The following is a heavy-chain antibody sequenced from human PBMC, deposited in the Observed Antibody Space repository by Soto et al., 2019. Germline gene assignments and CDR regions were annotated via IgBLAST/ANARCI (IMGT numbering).Heavy chain of an antibody. CDR3: TRDSSRDSSARGSFDP. D-gene: IGHD6-13*01. CDR2: ISSNSAYI. V-gene: IGHV3-21*01. Sequence: PGGSLRLSCAASGFTFRSFTMNWVRQAPGRGLEWVSTISSNSAYIYYTDALRGRFTISRDNAKNSLHLQMNSLRAEDTAVYYCTRDSSRDSSARGSFDPWGPGTLLTVSS. J-gene: IGHJ5*02. CDR1: GFTFRSFT.